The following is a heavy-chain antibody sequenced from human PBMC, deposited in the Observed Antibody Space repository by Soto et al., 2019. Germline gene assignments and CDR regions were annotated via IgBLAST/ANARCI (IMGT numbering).Heavy chain of an antibody. J-gene: IGHJ6*04. Sequence: ASVKVSCKVSGGTFSSYAISWVRQAPGQGLEWMGGIIPIFGTANYAQKFQGRVTITADESTSTAYMELSSLRSEDTAVYYCAREEIVVVITTKEYYYYGMDVWGKGTMFTVSS. CDR2: IIPIFGTA. D-gene: IGHD3-22*01. CDR3: AREEIVVVITTKEYYYYGMDV. V-gene: IGHV1-69*13. CDR1: GGTFSSYA.